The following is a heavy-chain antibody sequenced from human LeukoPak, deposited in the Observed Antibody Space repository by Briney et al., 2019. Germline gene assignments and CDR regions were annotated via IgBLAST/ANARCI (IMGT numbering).Heavy chain of an antibody. CDR1: GGSISSSNW. V-gene: IGHV4-4*02. D-gene: IGHD3-10*01. Sequence: SGTLSLTCAVSGGSISSSNWWSWVRQPPGKGLEWIGEIYHSGSTNYNPSLKSRVTISVDKSKNQFSLKLSSVTAADTAVYYCARDALDYYGSGRRLPYYYYGMDVWGQGTTVTVCS. J-gene: IGHJ6*02. CDR3: ARDALDYYGSGRRLPYYYYGMDV. CDR2: IYHSGST.